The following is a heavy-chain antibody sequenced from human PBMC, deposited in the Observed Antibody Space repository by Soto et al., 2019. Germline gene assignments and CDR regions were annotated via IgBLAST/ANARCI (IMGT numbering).Heavy chain of an antibody. Sequence: PGGSLRLSCAASGFTFSSYWMSWVRQAPGKWLEWVANIKQDGSEKYYVDSVKGRFTISRDNAKNSLYLQMNSLRAEDTAVYYCARGLVGSTSGYWGQGXLVTVSS. CDR2: IKQDGSEK. D-gene: IGHD6-19*01. J-gene: IGHJ4*02. CDR1: GFTFSSYW. V-gene: IGHV3-7*01. CDR3: ARGLVGSTSGY.